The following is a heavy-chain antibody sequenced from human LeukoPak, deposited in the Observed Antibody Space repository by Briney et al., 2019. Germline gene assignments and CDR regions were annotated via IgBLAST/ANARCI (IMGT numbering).Heavy chain of an antibody. J-gene: IGHJ6*03. CDR3: ARDPGTIFPYYYYMDV. CDR2: INTDGRAT. Sequence: PGGSLRLSCAASGFTFSSYWMHWVRQAPGKGLVWVSRINTDGRATTYADSVKGRFTISRDSAKNTLYLQMNSLRAEDTAVYYCARDPGTIFPYYYYMDVWGKGTTVTVSS. CDR1: GFTFSSYW. V-gene: IGHV3-74*01. D-gene: IGHD3-10*01.